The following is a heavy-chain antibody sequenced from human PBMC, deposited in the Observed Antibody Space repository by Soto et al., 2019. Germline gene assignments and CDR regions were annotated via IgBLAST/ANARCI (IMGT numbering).Heavy chain of an antibody. CDR3: AKDGRVTRYFDWLHNDY. CDR2: ISGSGGST. V-gene: IGHV3-23*01. Sequence: PGGSLRLSCAASGFTFSSYAMSWVRQAPGKGLEWVSAISGSGGSTYYADSVKGRFTISRDNSKNTLYLQMNSLRAEDTAVYYCAKDGRVTRYFDWLHNDYWDQGTLVTVSS. D-gene: IGHD3-9*01. CDR1: GFTFSSYA. J-gene: IGHJ4*02.